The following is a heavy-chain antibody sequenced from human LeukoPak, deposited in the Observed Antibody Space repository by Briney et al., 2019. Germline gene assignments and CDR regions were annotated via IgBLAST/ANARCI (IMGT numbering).Heavy chain of an antibody. CDR3: ARSPPYYYDSSGYYYERYYFDY. CDR2: ISSSSSYI. Sequence: GGSLRLSCAASGFTFSSYNMNWVRQAPGKGLEWVSSISSSSSYIYYADSVKGRFTISRDNAKNSLYLQMNSLRAEDTAVYYCARSPPYYYDSSGYYYERYYFDYWGQGTLVTVSS. V-gene: IGHV3-21*01. CDR1: GFTFSSYN. J-gene: IGHJ4*02. D-gene: IGHD3-22*01.